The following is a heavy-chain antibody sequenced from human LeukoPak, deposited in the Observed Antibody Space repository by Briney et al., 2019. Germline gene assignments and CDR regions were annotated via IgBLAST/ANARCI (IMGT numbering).Heavy chain of an antibody. J-gene: IGHJ6*03. CDR2: ISGSGDT. D-gene: IGHD3-10*01. Sequence: PGGSLRLSCAASGFTFSSYAMGWVRQAPGKGLEWVSAISGSGDTYYADSVKGRFTISRDNSENTLYLQMNSLRAEDTAVYYWAGGGFGEAYYYYYYMDVWGKGTTVTVSS. V-gene: IGHV3-23*01. CDR1: GFTFSSYA. CDR3: AGGGFGEAYYYYYYMDV.